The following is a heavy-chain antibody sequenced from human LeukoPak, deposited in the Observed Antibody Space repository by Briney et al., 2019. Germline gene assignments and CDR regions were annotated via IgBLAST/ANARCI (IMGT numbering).Heavy chain of an antibody. V-gene: IGHV5-51*01. CDR2: IYPADSTT. Sequence: GESLKISCKGSGYSFTSYWIGWVRQVPGEGLEWMGIIYPADSTTHYSRSFQGQVTISVDKSISTAYLQWSSLKATDTAMYYCACRKYYSTWSDPWGQGTLVTV. CDR3: ACRKYYSTWSDP. J-gene: IGHJ5*02. CDR1: GYSFTSYW. D-gene: IGHD3-10*01.